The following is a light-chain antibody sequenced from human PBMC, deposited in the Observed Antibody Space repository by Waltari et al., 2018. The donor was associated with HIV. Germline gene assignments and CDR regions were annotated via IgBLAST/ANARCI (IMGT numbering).Light chain of an antibody. Sequence: SSELTQPTSVSVSPGQTATLTCSGDKMGDKYVSWYQQRPGQSPALVIYQDTGRPSGIPERLSGSNSGNTATLTISGTQAMDEADYYCQAWDSSAVVFGGGTKLTVL. CDR2: QDT. V-gene: IGLV3-1*01. J-gene: IGLJ2*01. CDR1: KMGDKY. CDR3: QAWDSSAVV.